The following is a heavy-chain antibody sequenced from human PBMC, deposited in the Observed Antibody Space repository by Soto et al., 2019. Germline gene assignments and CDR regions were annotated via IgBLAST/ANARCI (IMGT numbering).Heavy chain of an antibody. V-gene: IGHV3-30*18. D-gene: IGHD3-10*01. Sequence: GGSLRLSCAASGFTFSSYGMHWVRQAPGKGLEWVAVISYDGSNKYYADSVKGRFTISRDNSKNTLYLQMNSLRAEDTAVYYCAKSLLWFEGRSPHFDYWGQGTLVTVSS. CDR3: AKSLLWFEGRSPHFDY. CDR1: GFTFSSYG. J-gene: IGHJ4*02. CDR2: ISYDGSNK.